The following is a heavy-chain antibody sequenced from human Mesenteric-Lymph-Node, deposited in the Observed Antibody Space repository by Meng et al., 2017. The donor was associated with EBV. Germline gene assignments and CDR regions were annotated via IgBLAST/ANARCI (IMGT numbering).Heavy chain of an antibody. CDR3: ASRSTYSTSGYLFLQY. V-gene: IGHV4-4*02. J-gene: IGHJ1*01. D-gene: IGHD3-22*01. Sequence: QVPLLDSGPGLVKPSGTLSLTCTVSGGSISSNNWWTWVRQPPGKGLEWIGEIFHTGSTNYNPSLKSRVTMSVDKSKNQFSLTLNSVIAADTAVYYCASRSTYSTSGYLFLQYWGQGTLVTVSS. CDR2: IFHTGST. CDR1: GGSISSNNW.